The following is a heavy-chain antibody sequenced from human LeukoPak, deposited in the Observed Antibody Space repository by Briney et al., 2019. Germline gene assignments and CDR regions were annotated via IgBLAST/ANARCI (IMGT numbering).Heavy chain of an antibody. CDR2: IWFDGSNK. D-gene: IGHD3-22*01. CDR1: GFTFSSYG. CDR3: ARDSYDSSGYSSLFDY. J-gene: IGHJ4*02. Sequence: GRSLRLSCAASGFTFSSYGIHWVRQAPGKGLEWVAVIWFDGSNKYYADSVKGRFTISRDNSKNTLYLQMNSLRAEDTAVYYCARDSYDSSGYSSLFDYWGQGTLVTVSS. V-gene: IGHV3-33*01.